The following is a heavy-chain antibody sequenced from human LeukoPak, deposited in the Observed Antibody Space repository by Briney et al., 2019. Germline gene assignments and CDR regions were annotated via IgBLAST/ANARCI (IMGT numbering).Heavy chain of an antibody. V-gene: IGHV4-34*01. J-gene: IGHJ4*02. CDR3: ARGDSSSSPYYFDY. D-gene: IGHD6-6*01. CDR2: INHSGST. Sequence: SETLSLTCAVYGGSFSGYYWSWIRQPPGKGLEWIGEINHSGSTNYNPSIKSRVTISVDTSKNQFSLKLSSVTAADTAVYYCARGDSSSSPYYFDYWGQGTLVTVSS. CDR1: GGSFSGYY.